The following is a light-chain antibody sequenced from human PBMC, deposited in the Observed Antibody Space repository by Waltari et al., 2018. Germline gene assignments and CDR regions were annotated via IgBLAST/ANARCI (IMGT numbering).Light chain of an antibody. CDR1: SSDVGGYNY. CDR3: SSYKTGSTRV. V-gene: IGLV2-14*01. Sequence: QSALTQPASVSGSPGQSITISCTGTSSDVGGYNYVSWYQQHPGKAPKRIIYEVSNRPSGVSNRFSGSKSGNAASLTISGLQAEDEADYYCSSYKTGSTRVFGGGTKLTVL. CDR2: EVS. J-gene: IGLJ3*02.